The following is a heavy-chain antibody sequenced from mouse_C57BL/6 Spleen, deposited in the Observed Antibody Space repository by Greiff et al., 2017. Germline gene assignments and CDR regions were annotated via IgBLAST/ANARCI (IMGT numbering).Heavy chain of an antibody. J-gene: IGHJ2*01. CDR2: ISSGGSYT. Sequence: EVKLVESGGDLVKPGGSLKLSCAASGFTFSSYGMSWVRQTPEKRVEWVATISSGGSYTYYPDSVKGRFTISRDNAKNTLYLQMSSLKSEDTAMYYCARQNGSSDYFDYWGQGTTLTVSS. CDR1: GFTFSSYG. V-gene: IGHV5-6*02. CDR3: ARQNGSSDYFDY. D-gene: IGHD1-1*01.